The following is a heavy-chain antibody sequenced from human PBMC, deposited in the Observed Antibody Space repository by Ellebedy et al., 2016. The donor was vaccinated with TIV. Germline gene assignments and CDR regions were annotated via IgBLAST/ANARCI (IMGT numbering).Heavy chain of an antibody. CDR2: IYYSGII. D-gene: IGHD4-17*01. J-gene: IGHJ4*02. V-gene: IGHV4-31*03. Sequence: MPSETLSLTCTVSGGSISSGSYYWSWIRQHPGKGREWIGYIYYSGIISYNPSLESRISISVDTSKNQFSLKLSFVIAAATAVYYCARWRTTGAGDFDYWGQGTLVTVSS. CDR3: ARWRTTGAGDFDY. CDR1: GGSISSGSYY.